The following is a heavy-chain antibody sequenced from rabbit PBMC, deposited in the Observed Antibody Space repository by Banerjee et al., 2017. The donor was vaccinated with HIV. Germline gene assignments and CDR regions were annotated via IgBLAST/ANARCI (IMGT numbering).Heavy chain of an antibody. Sequence: QEQLVESGGGLVQPEGSLTLTCKASGFTLSSYWMWWVRQAPGKGLEWIACIGAGSSGTTYYASWAKGRFTISKTSSTTVTLQMTSLTAADTATYFCARDWADSNGYSYATWGPGTLVTVS. CDR1: GFTLSSYW. D-gene: IGHD6-1*01. V-gene: IGHV1S45*01. CDR3: ARDWADSNGYSYAT. CDR2: IGAGSSGTT. J-gene: IGHJ4*01.